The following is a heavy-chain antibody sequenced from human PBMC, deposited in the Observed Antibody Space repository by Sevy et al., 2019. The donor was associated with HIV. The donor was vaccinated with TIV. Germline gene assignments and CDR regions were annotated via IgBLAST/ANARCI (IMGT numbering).Heavy chain of an antibody. CDR1: GFTFSSYW. J-gene: IGHJ4*02. CDR2: INQDGSET. Sequence: GGSLRLSCTASGFTFSSYWMSWVRQAPGKGLEWVATINQDGSETFYVDSVKGRFTISRHNPRKSLYLQMNSLSAEDTAVYYRARLFYGSADYWGQGTLVTVSS. D-gene: IGHD3-10*01. V-gene: IGHV3-7*01. CDR3: ARLFYGSADY.